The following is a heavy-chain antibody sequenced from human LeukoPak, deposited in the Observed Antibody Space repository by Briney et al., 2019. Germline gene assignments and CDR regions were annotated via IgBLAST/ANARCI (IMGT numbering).Heavy chain of an antibody. CDR2: INSDGSST. D-gene: IGHD3-9*01. CDR3: ARASKLRYFDWLWDAFDI. V-gene: IGHV3-74*01. CDR1: GVTFSSYW. J-gene: IGHJ3*02. Sequence: GGSLRLSCAASGVTFSSYWMHWVRQPPGKGLVWVSRINSDGSSTSYADSVKGRFTISRDNAKNTPYLQMNSLRGEDTAVYYCARASKLRYFDWLWDAFDIWGQGTMVTVSS.